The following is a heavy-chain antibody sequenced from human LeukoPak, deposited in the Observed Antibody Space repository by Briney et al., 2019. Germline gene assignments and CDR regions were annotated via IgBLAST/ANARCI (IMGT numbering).Heavy chain of an antibody. V-gene: IGHV4-39*02. CDR3: ERDYSNLVQGD. D-gene: IGHD4-4*01. CDR2: IYSGGET. CDR1: GDSISSSHYY. J-gene: IGHJ4*02. Sequence: PSETLSLTCTVSGDSISSSHYYWGWIRQSPGKGLEWIGSIYSGGETHYNPSLNSRVTIFLDTSKNRFSLNLISVTATDTAVYYCERDYSNLVQGDRGQGTLVNVSS.